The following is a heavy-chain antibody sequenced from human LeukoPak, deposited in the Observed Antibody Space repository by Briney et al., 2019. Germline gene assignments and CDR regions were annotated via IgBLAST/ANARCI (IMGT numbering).Heavy chain of an antibody. CDR2: IHYTGSA. V-gene: IGHV4-59*01. CDR3: ARGNSGAEY. Sequence: SETLSPTYTVSGRSHMLFYWMCIRQSPGKGLEWIGYIHYTGSANYHPSLISRVTISIDTSKNQFSLNLRSVSTADTAMYYCARGNSGAEYWGQGTLVTVSS. CDR1: GRSHMLFY. J-gene: IGHJ4*02. D-gene: IGHD3-10*01.